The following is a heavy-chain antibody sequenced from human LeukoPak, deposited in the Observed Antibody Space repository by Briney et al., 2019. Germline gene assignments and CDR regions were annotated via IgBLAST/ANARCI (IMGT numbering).Heavy chain of an antibody. CDR3: TGGRSDRGYYGFDV. CDR1: GFTFSSYS. J-gene: IGHJ6*02. Sequence: GGSLRLSCAASGFTFSSYSMNWVRQAPGKGLEWVSSISSSSSYIYYADSVKGRFTISRDNAKNSLYLQMNSLRAEDTAVYYCTGGRSDRGYYGFDVWGQGTTAIVSS. V-gene: IGHV3-21*01. CDR2: ISSSSSYI.